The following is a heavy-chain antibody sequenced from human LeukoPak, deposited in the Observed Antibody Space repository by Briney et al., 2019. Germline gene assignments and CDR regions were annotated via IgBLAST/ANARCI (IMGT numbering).Heavy chain of an antibody. CDR3: AGPVASDAFDI. D-gene: IGHD6-19*01. J-gene: IGHJ3*02. CDR2: MNPNSGNT. V-gene: IGHV1-8*01. CDR1: GNTLSSYY. Sequence: ASMKISCKASGNTLSSYYINCVRHATGQGLEWMVWMNPNSGNTGYAQKFQGRVTMTRNTSISTAYLELSSLRSEDTAVYYCAGPVASDAFDIWGQGTMVTVSS.